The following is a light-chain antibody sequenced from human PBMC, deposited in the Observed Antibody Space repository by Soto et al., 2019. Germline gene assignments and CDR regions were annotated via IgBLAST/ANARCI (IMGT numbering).Light chain of an antibody. Sequence: DIQMTQSPSTLSASVGDRVTITCRASQSISSWLAWYQQKPGKAPKLLIYDASSLESGVPSWFSGSGSGTEFTLTISSLQPDDVETYYCQHYNSYPFTFGPGTKVYIK. J-gene: IGKJ3*01. V-gene: IGKV1-5*01. CDR3: QHYNSYPFT. CDR1: QSISSW. CDR2: DAS.